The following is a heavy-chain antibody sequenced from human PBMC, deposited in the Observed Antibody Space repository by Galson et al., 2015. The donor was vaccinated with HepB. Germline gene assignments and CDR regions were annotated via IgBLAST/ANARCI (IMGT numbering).Heavy chain of an antibody. V-gene: IGHV3-11*05. J-gene: IGHJ4*02. Sequence: SLRLSCAAXGFSFRDSYMSWLRQAPGQGLEWISYISNSATYTTYADPVKGRFTISRDNAKSSLYLQLDSLRAEDTAVYYCAREAPYSGWGYTNDYWGQGTXVTVSS. D-gene: IGHD3-10*01. CDR2: ISNSATYT. CDR1: GFSFRDSY. CDR3: AREAPYSGWGYTNDY.